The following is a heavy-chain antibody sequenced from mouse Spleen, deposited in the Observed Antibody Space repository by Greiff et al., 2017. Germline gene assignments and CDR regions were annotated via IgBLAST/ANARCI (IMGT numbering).Heavy chain of an antibody. Sequence: EVKLVESGGGLVQPGGSRKLSCAASGFTFSNFGIHWVRQAPETGLEWVAYISSGSSTIYYADTVKGRFTISRDNPKNTLFLQMTSLRSEDTAMYYCARSYYRYEGAWFAYWGQGTLVTVSA. CDR3: ARSYYRYEGAWFAY. V-gene: IGHV5-17*02. CDR1: GFTFSNFG. D-gene: IGHD2-14*01. J-gene: IGHJ3*01. CDR2: ISSGSSTI.